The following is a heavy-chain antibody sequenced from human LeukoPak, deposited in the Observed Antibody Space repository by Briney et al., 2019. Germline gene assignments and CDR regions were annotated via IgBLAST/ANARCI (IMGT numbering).Heavy chain of an antibody. CDR1: GGSISSYY. V-gene: IGHV4-59*13. J-gene: IGHJ5*02. Sequence: PSETLSLICTVSGGSISSYYWSWIRQPPGKGLEWIGYIYYTGSTNYNPSLKSRVTLSVDTSKNQFSLKLSSVTAADTAVYYCARSGRGLATRFDPWGQGILVTVSS. D-gene: IGHD1-26*01. CDR2: IYYTGST. CDR3: ARSGRGLATRFDP.